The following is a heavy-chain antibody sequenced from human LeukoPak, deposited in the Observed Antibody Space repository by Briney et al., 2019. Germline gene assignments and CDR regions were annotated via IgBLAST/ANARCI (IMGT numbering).Heavy chain of an antibody. CDR1: GGTFSSYA. Sequence: ASVKVSCKASGGTFSSYAISWVRQAPGQGLEWMGGIIPIFGTANYAQKFQGRVTITADESTSTAYMELSSLRSEDTAVYYCARANCSGGSCYWEYYYGMGVWGKGATVTVSS. D-gene: IGHD2-15*01. J-gene: IGHJ6*04. CDR3: ARANCSGGSCYWEYYYGMGV. V-gene: IGHV1-69*13. CDR2: IIPIFGTA.